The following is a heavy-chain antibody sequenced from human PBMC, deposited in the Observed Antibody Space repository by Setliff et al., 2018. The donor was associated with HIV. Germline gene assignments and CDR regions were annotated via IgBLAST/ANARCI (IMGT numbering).Heavy chain of an antibody. V-gene: IGHV4-59*08. CDR2: IYNSAST. CDR3: ARHSPSDY. CDR1: GGSISSYC. J-gene: IGHJ4*02. Sequence: PSETLSLTCTVSGGSISSYCWNWIRQPPGKGLEWIGYIYNSASTSYNPSLKSRVTISVDTSKNQFSLKLSSVTAADTAVYYCARHSPSDYWGQGTLVTVSS.